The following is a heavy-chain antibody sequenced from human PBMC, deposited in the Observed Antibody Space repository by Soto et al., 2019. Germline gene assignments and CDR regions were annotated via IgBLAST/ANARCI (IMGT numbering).Heavy chain of an antibody. CDR1: GYTFTSYG. V-gene: IGHV1-3*01. CDR3: ARDLGGWPDY. Sequence: VSVKVSCKASGYTFTSYGINWVRQAPGQRLEWMGWINAGNGNTKYSQKFQGRVTITRDTSASTAYMELSSLRSEDTAVYYCARDLGGWPDYWGQGTLVTVSS. J-gene: IGHJ4*02. D-gene: IGHD2-15*01. CDR2: INAGNGNT.